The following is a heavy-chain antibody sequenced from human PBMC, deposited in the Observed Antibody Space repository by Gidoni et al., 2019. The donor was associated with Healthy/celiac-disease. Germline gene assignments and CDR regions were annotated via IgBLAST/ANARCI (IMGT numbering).Heavy chain of an antibody. CDR3: ARDPLGLGTTDGMDV. V-gene: IGHV3-53*02. D-gene: IGHD4-17*01. Sequence: EVQLVETGGGLIKPGGSLSLSCAASGFTVSSNYMSWVRQAPGKGLEWVSVIYSGGSTYYADSVKGRFTISRDYSKNTLYLQMNSLRAEDTAVYYCARDPLGLGTTDGMDVWGQGTTVTVSS. J-gene: IGHJ6*02. CDR2: IYSGGST. CDR1: GFTVSSNY.